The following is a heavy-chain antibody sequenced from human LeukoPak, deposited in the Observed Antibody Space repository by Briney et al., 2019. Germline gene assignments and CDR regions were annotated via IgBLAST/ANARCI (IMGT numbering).Heavy chain of an antibody. CDR2: IYYSGST. D-gene: IGHD2-2*01. J-gene: IGHJ3*02. V-gene: IGHV4-30-4*01. CDR1: GGSISSGDYS. CDR3: ARVASLMPDAFDI. Sequence: SETLSLTCTVSGGSISSGDYSWRWIRQPPGKGLEWIGYIYYSGSTYYNPSLKSRVTISVDTSKNQFSLKLSSVTAADTAVYYCARVASLMPDAFDIWGQGTMVTVSS.